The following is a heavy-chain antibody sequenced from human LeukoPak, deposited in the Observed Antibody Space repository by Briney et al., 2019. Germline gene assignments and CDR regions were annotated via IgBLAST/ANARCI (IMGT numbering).Heavy chain of an antibody. CDR3: ARDEYYYDSSGLAFDI. CDR1: GFTFSSYW. Sequence: PGGSLRLSCAASGFTFSSYWMSWVRQAPGKGLEWVANIKQDGSEKYYVDSVKGRFTISRDNAKNSLYLQMNSLRAEDTAVYYCARDEYYYDSSGLAFDIWGQGTMVTVSS. V-gene: IGHV3-7*01. D-gene: IGHD3-22*01. CDR2: IKQDGSEK. J-gene: IGHJ3*02.